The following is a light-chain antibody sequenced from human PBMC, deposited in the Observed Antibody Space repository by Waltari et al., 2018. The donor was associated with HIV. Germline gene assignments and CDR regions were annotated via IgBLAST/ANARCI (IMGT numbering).Light chain of an antibody. CDR3: CSYAGSRTYV. CDR2: EVT. Sequence: QSALTQPASVSGSPGQSITISCTGTSSDVGSYNLVSWYQQYPGKVPKLMIYEVTKRPSGVSNRFSGSKSGNTASLTISGLQAEDEADYYCCSYAGSRTYVFETGTKVPVL. J-gene: IGLJ1*01. V-gene: IGLV2-23*02. CDR1: SSDVGSYNL.